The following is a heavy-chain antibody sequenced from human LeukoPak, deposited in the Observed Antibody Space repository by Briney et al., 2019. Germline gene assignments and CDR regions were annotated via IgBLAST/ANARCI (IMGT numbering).Heavy chain of an antibody. CDR1: GGSFSGYY. CDR2: IYYSGST. Sequence: SETLSLTCAVYGGSFSGYYWSWIRQPPGKGLEWIGSIYYSGSTYYNPSLKSRATISVDTSKNQFSLKLSSVTAADTAVYYCARMRTRVVTLFDYWGQGTLVTVSS. J-gene: IGHJ4*02. V-gene: IGHV4-34*01. CDR3: ARMRTRVVTLFDY. D-gene: IGHD2-21*02.